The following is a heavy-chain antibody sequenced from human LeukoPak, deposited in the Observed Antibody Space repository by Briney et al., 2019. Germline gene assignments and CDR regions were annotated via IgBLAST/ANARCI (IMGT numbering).Heavy chain of an antibody. CDR2: INHSGST. Sequence: SQTLSLTCAVYGGSFSGYYWSWIRQPPGKGLEWIGEINHSGSTNYNPSLKSRVTISVDTSKNQFSLKLSSVTAADTAVYYCARDIHYDFWSGRNSYYFDYWGQGTLVTVSS. D-gene: IGHD3-3*01. J-gene: IGHJ4*02. CDR1: GGSFSGYY. CDR3: ARDIHYDFWSGRNSYYFDY. V-gene: IGHV4-34*01.